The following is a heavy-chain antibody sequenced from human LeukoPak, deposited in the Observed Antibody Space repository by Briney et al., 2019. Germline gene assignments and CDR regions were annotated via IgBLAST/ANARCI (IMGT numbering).Heavy chain of an antibody. CDR3: ARKTSSSWAFDY. CDR1: GGSISPYY. D-gene: IGHD6-13*01. V-gene: IGHV4-59*01. Sequence: SETLSLTCTVSGGSISPYYWSWIRQPPGKGLECIGYISYSGGTSYNPSLKSRATISVDTSKNQFSLKLSSVTAADTAVYYCARKTSSSWAFDYWGQGTLVTVSS. J-gene: IGHJ4*02. CDR2: ISYSGGT.